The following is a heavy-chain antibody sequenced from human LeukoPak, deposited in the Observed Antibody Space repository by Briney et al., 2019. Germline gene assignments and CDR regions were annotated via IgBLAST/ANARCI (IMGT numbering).Heavy chain of an antibody. Sequence: GGCLRLSCAAPGFTLSSYAMSCGRQAPGKGLGWGSVTYIVGSTYYAAYVKGRFSISCENSKNTVYFIMKRLGGEDTAVFYCAREERYSSSWYFDYWGQGTLVTVSS. CDR2: TYIVGST. D-gene: IGHD6-13*01. V-gene: IGHV3-66*01. CDR1: GFTLSSYA. J-gene: IGHJ4*02. CDR3: AREERYSSSWYFDY.